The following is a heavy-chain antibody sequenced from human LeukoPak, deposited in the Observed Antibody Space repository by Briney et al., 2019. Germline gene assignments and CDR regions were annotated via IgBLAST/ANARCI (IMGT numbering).Heavy chain of an antibody. CDR3: AKDQGLIDPFDY. CDR1: GFTFSSYA. J-gene: IGHJ4*02. V-gene: IGHV3-23*01. Sequence: GGSLRLSCAASGFTFSSYAMSWVRQAPGKGLEWVSSIRGSGGSTYYADSVKGRFTVSRDDSKSTLYLHMNSLRADDTAVYYCAKDQGLIDPFDYWGQGTLVTVSS. CDR2: IRGSGGST. D-gene: IGHD3-22*01.